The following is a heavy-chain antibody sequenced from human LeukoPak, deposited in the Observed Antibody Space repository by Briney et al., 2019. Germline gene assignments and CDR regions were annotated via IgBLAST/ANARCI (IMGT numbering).Heavy chain of an antibody. J-gene: IGHJ4*02. CDR1: GFTFSSYW. CDR3: ARAGSTVINRGLFDY. V-gene: IGHV3-53*01. Sequence: PGGSLRLSCAASGFTFSSYWMSWVRQAPGKGLEWVSVIYSGGSTYYADSVKGRFTISRDNSKNTLYLQMNSLRAEDTAVYYCARAGSTVINRGLFDYWGQGTLVTVSS. CDR2: IYSGGST. D-gene: IGHD4-17*01.